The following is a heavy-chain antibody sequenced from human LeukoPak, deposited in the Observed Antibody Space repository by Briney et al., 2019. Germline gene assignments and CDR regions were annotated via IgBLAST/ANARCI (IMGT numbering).Heavy chain of an antibody. V-gene: IGHV4-30-2*01. Sequence: SETLSLTCTVSGGSISSGGYYWSWIRQPPGKGLEWIGYIYHSGSTYYNPSLKSRVTISVDRSKNQFSLKLSSVTAADTAVYYCAREVGAYSSSPSFDYWGQGTLVTVSS. CDR2: IYHSGST. CDR3: AREVGAYSSSPSFDY. J-gene: IGHJ4*02. CDR1: GGSISSGGYY. D-gene: IGHD6-6*01.